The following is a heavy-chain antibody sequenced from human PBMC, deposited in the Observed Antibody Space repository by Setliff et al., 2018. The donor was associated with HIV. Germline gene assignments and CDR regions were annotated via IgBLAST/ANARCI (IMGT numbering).Heavy chain of an antibody. V-gene: IGHV1-18*01. J-gene: IGHJ2*01. CDR1: GYIFSSYG. Sequence: ASVKVSCKASGYIFSSYGNSWVRQAPGQGLEWMGWISAYNGNINYAQKFQGRVTMTTDTSTSTAHMELRSLRSDDTAVYYCARDREAGDWYFDLWGRGTLVTVSS. D-gene: IGHD6-13*01. CDR2: ISAYNGNI. CDR3: ARDREAGDWYFDL.